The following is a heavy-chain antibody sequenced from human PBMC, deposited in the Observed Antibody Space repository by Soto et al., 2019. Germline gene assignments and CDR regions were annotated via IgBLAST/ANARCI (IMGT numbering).Heavy chain of an antibody. CDR1: GGSISRGGYY. CDR2: IYYSGST. D-gene: IGHD3-22*01. Sequence: PSETLSLTCTVSGGSISRGGYYWSWIRQHPGKGLEWIGYIYYSGSTYYNPSLKSRVTISVDTSKNQFSLKLSSVTAADTAVYYCARSVVITRSGRGALDIWGQGTMVT. J-gene: IGHJ3*02. V-gene: IGHV4-31*03. CDR3: ARSVVITRSGRGALDI.